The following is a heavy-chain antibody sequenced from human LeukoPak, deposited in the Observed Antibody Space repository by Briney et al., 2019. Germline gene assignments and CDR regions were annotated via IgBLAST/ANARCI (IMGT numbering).Heavy chain of an antibody. CDR3: ARGTTVTTFQAGTYYYYYIDV. D-gene: IGHD4-17*01. CDR2: IKHSGST. V-gene: IGHV4-34*01. J-gene: IGHJ6*03. Sequence: SETLSLTCAVYGGSFNGHHWTWIRQAPGKGLEWIGEIKHSGSTNYNPSLKSRVTISVDTSKNHFSLKLSSVTAADNALYSCARGTTVTTFQAGTYYYYYIDVWGKGTTVAVSS. CDR1: GGSFNGHH.